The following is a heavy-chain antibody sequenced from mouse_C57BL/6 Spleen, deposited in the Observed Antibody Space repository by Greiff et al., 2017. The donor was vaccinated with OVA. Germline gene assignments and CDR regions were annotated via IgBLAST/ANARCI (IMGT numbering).Heavy chain of an antibody. CDR1: GYTFTDHT. CDR2: IYPRDGST. Sequence: VQLQQSDAELVKPGASVKISCKVSGYTFTDHTIHWMKQRPEQGLEWIGYIYPRDGSTKYNEKFKGKATLTADKSSSTAYMQLNSLTSEDSAVYFCARGAYYYGSSLYYFDYWGQGTTLTVSS. D-gene: IGHD1-1*01. J-gene: IGHJ2*01. CDR3: ARGAYYYGSSLYYFDY. V-gene: IGHV1-78*01.